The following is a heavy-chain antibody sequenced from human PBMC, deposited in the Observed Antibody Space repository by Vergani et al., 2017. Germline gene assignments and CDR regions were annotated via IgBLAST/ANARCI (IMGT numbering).Heavy chain of an antibody. CDR3: ARDRDMAVAGHRGHWYFDL. CDR1: GGTFSSYA. J-gene: IGHJ2*01. Sequence: QVQLVQSGAEVKKPGSSVKVSCKASGGTFSSYAISWVRQAPGQGLEWMGGIIPIVGIANYAQKCQVRVTITADKSTSTAYMEMSSLRSEDTAVYYCARDRDMAVAGHRGHWYFDLWGRGTLVTVSS. CDR2: IIPIVGIA. V-gene: IGHV1-69*17. D-gene: IGHD6-19*01.